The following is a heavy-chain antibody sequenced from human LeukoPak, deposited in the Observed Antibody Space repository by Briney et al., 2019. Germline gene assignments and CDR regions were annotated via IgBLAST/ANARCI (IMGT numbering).Heavy chain of an antibody. Sequence: PGGSLRLSCAASEFAFSSYAMSWVRQAPGKGLEWVSSISGSGGDTYYADSVKGRFTISRDNSKNTLYLQMNSLRAEDTAVYYCAKDIAGMGATSDYWGQGTLVTVSS. CDR3: AKDIAGMGATSDY. CDR1: EFAFSSYA. V-gene: IGHV3-23*01. CDR2: ISGSGGDT. J-gene: IGHJ4*02. D-gene: IGHD1-26*01.